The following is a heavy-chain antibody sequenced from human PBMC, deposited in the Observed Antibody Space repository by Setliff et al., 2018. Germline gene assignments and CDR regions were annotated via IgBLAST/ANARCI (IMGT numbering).Heavy chain of an antibody. J-gene: IGHJ6*03. V-gene: IGHV3-48*01. CDR3: ASDPSYASSLYYYLEV. D-gene: IGHD6-13*01. CDR1: GFTFSRYA. CDR2: ISASSANI. Sequence: GSLRLSCAASGFTFSRYAMNWVRQTPGKGLEWVSYISASSANIQYADSVRGRFTVSRDNARNSLYLKMNSLRGDDAAVYYCASDPSYASSLYYYLEVWGKGTTVTVSS.